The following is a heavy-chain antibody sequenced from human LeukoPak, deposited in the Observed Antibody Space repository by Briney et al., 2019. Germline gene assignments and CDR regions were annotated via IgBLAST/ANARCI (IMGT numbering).Heavy chain of an antibody. CDR1: GGSISSSSYY. D-gene: IGHD2-2*01. V-gene: IGHV4-39*07. CDR2: IYYSGST. J-gene: IGHJ6*03. CDR3: ARVHEVVVPAAKMGRDYYYYYMDV. Sequence: PSETLSLTCTVSGGSISSSSYYWGWIRQPPGKGLEWIGSIYYSGSTYYNPSLKSRVTISVDTSKNQFSLKLSSVTAADTAVYYCARVHEVVVPAAKMGRDYYYYYMDVWGKGTTVTVSS.